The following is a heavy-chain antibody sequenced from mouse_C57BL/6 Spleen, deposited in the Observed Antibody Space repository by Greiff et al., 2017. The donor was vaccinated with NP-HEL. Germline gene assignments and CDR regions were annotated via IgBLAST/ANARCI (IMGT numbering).Heavy chain of an antibody. CDR1: GYTFTDHI. Sequence: VQLQQSGAELASPGASVTLSCKASGYTFTDHIMNWVKKRPGQGLEWIGRIYPVSGETNYNQKFMGKATFSVDRSSSTAYMVLNSLTSEDPAVYYCGRGAYGYDVGYFDVWGTGTTVTVSS. V-gene: IGHV1-11*01. CDR2: IYPVSGET. CDR3: GRGAYGYDVGYFDV. D-gene: IGHD2-2*01. J-gene: IGHJ1*03.